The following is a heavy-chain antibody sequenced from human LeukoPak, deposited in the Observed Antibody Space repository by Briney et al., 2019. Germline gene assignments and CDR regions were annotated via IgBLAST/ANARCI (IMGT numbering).Heavy chain of an antibody. Sequence: SETLSLTCTVSGGSISSGGYYWSWIRQHPGTGLEWIGYIYYSGSTYYNPSLKSRVTISVDTSKNQFSLKLSSVTAADTAVYYCARVAVAGTRYYFDYWGQGTLVTVSS. D-gene: IGHD6-19*01. CDR2: IYYSGST. J-gene: IGHJ4*02. CDR3: ARVAVAGTRYYFDY. V-gene: IGHV4-31*03. CDR1: GGSISSGGYY.